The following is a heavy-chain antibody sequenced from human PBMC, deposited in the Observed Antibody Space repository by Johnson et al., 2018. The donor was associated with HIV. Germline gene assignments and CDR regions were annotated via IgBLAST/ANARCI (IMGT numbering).Heavy chain of an antibody. V-gene: IGHV3-9*01. CDR1: GFTFENYA. J-gene: IGHJ3*02. Sequence: VQLVESGGGLVQPGRSLRLSCAGSGFTFENYAMHWVRQAPGKGLEWVSGITWNSDTTGYADSVKGRFAISRDSAKNSLYLQMNSLRPEDTALYYCAREGLRHDAFDIWGQGTMVTVSS. CDR2: ITWNSDTT. CDR3: AREGLRHDAFDI. D-gene: IGHD5-12*01.